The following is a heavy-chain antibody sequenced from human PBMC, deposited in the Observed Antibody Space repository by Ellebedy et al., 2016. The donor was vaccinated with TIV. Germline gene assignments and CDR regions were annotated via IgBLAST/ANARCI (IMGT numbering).Heavy chain of an antibody. J-gene: IGHJ3*02. CDR1: GGSIRSGSSY. CDR3: ARGAHRTLDAFDI. V-gene: IGHV4-39*07. CDR2: VFYSGST. Sequence: GSLRLSCNVPGGSIRSGSSYWVWLRQPPGTGLEWIGSVFYSGSTTYSPSPKSRVTISLDTSTNQFSLKLSSVTAADTAVYYCARGAHRTLDAFDIWGQGTMVTVSS.